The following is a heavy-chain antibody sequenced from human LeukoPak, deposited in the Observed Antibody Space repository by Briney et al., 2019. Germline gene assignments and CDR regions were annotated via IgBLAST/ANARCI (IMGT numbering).Heavy chain of an antibody. J-gene: IGHJ5*02. Sequence: SETLSLTCTVSGGSISSYYWSWIRQPPGKGLEWIGYIYYSGSTNYNPSLKSRVTISVDTSKNQFSLKLSSVTAADTAVYYCARGAGTTPAHWFDPWGQGTLVTVSS. CDR3: ARGAGTTPAHWFDP. V-gene: IGHV4-59*12. D-gene: IGHD1-7*01. CDR2: IYYSGST. CDR1: GGSISSYY.